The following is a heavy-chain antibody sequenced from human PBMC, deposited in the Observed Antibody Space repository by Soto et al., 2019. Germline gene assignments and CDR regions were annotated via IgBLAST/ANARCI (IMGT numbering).Heavy chain of an antibody. Sequence: QVQLVGSGGGVVQPGRSLRLSCAASGFTFSSFGMHWVRQAPGKGLEWVAVISYDGSKKYYGHSVKGRFTISRDNSKNTLFLQMNSLRTEDTAVYYCAKEVVQLRLHSWFDPWGQGILVTVSS. CDR1: GFTFSSFG. J-gene: IGHJ5*02. CDR3: AKEVVQLRLHSWFDP. CDR2: ISYDGSKK. D-gene: IGHD6-6*01. V-gene: IGHV3-30*18.